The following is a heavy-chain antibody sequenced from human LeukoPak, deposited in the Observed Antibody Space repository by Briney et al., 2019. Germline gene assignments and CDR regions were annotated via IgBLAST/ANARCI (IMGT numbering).Heavy chain of an antibody. V-gene: IGHV4-39*07. CDR1: GGSISSYY. J-gene: IGHJ5*02. CDR3: ARYSSSWYNWFDP. CDR2: IYYSGST. D-gene: IGHD6-13*01. Sequence: SETLSLTCTVSGGSISSYYWGWIRLPPGKGLEWIGSIYYSGSTYYNPSLKSRVTISVDTSKNQFSLKLSSVTAADTAVYYCARYSSSWYNWFDPWGQGTLVTVSP.